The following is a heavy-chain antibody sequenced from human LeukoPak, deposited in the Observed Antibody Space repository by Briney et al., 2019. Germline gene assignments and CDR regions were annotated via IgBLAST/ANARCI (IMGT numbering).Heavy chain of an antibody. D-gene: IGHD3-22*01. CDR1: GFTFSSYG. V-gene: IGHV3-30*18. J-gene: IGHJ6*02. CDR2: ISYDGSNK. CDR3: AKDHYDSSGYLTPYYYYGMDV. Sequence: PGGSLRLSCAASGFTFSSYGMHWVRQAPGKGLEWVAVISYDGSNKYYADSVKGRFTISRDNSKNTLYLQMNSLGAEDTAVYYCAKDHYDSSGYLTPYYYYGMDVWGQGTTVTVSS.